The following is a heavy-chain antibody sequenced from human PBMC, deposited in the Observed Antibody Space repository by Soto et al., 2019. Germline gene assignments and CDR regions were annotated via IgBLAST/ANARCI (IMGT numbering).Heavy chain of an antibody. Sequence: QVQLVESGGGLVKPGGSLRLSCAASGFTFSDYYMSWIRQAPGKGLEWVSYISSSSSYTNYADSVKGRFTISRDNAKNSRYLQMNSLRAEDTAVYYCAARRDGYNPLGYWGQGTLVTVSS. CDR3: AARRDGYNPLGY. J-gene: IGHJ4*02. D-gene: IGHD5-12*01. CDR1: GFTFSDYY. V-gene: IGHV3-11*06. CDR2: ISSSSSYT.